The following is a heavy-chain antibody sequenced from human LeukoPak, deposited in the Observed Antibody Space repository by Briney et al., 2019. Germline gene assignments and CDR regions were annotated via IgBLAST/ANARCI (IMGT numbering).Heavy chain of an antibody. CDR2: FDPEDGET. Sequence: ASVKVSCKVSGYTLTELSMHWVRQAPGKGLEWMGGFDPEDGETIYAQKFQGRVTMTEDTSTDTAYMELSSLRSEDTAVYYCAPPLGVCGGASYPHPLDYGAKEPLFTVPS. J-gene: IGHJ4*01. CDR1: GYTLTELS. D-gene: IGHD2-21*02. V-gene: IGHV1-24*01. CDR3: APPLGVCGGASYPHPLDY.